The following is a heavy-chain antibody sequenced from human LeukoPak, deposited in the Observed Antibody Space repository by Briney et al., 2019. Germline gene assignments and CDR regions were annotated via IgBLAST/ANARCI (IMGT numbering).Heavy chain of an antibody. CDR1: GFTFSTYS. CDR3: ARDQTTYLTTTEYKWFDP. Sequence: GGTLRLSCAASGFTFSTYSMNWVRQAPGKGLEWVASISSSSIYIHYADSVKGRFTISRDNAKNSLYLQMNSLRAEDTAVYYCARDQTTYLTTTEYKWFDPWGQGTLVTVSS. CDR2: ISSSSIYI. D-gene: IGHD1-1*01. J-gene: IGHJ5*02. V-gene: IGHV3-21*01.